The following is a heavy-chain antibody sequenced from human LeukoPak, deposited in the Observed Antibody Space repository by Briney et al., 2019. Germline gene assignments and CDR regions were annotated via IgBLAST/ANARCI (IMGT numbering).Heavy chain of an antibody. CDR3: AREPTSGSCYFDY. V-gene: IGHV1-46*01. D-gene: IGHD1-26*01. J-gene: IGHJ4*02. CDR1: GYTFTSYD. CDR2: ANPTSGRT. Sequence: ASVKVSCKASGYTFTSYDINWVRQAPGLGLGWMGMANPTSGRTNYAQKFRGRVTMTRDTSTSTVYMELTSLRSEDTAVYYCAREPTSGSCYFDYWGLGTLVTVSS.